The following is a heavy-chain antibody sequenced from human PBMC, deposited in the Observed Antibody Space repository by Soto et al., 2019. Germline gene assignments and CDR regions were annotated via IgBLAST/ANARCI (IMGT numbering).Heavy chain of an antibody. CDR1: GFTFSDYY. J-gene: IGHJ4*02. CDR2: ISSSGGAI. V-gene: IGHV3-11*01. D-gene: IGHD5-18*01. CDR3: ARIHRGYSSGPIDY. Sequence: QVQLVESGGGLVKPGGSLRLSCAASGFTFSDYYMSWIRQAPGKGLEWVSYISSSGGAIYHADSVKGRFTISRDNDKNSLYLQMNSLRAEDTAVYSCARIHRGYSSGPIDYWGQGTLVTVSS.